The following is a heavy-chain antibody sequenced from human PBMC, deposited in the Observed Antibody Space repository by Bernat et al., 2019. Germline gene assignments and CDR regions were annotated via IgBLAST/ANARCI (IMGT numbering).Heavy chain of an antibody. V-gene: IGHV3-30-3*01. Sequence: QVQLVESGGGVVQPGRSLRLSCAASGFTFSSYAMHWVRQAPGKGLEWVAVISYDGSNKYYADSVKGRFTISRDNSKNTLYLKMNSLRAEDTAVYYCARDSSGHYYYGMDVWGQGTTVTVSS. CDR2: ISYDGSNK. D-gene: IGHD6-19*01. CDR1: GFTFSSYA. J-gene: IGHJ6*02. CDR3: ARDSSGHYYYGMDV.